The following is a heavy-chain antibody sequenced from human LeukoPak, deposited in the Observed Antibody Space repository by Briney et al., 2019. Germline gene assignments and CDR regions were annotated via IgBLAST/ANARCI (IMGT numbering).Heavy chain of an antibody. CDR2: IYYSGST. J-gene: IGHJ3*02. D-gene: IGHD6-6*01. V-gene: IGHV4-39*01. CDR1: GGSISSSSYY. CDR3: ASYSSSYAFDI. Sequence: PSETLSLTCTVSGGSISSSSYYWGWIRQPPGQGLEWLGSIYYSGSTYHNPSLKSRVTISVDTSKNQFSLKLSSVTAADTAVYYCASYSSSYAFDIWGQGTMVTVSS.